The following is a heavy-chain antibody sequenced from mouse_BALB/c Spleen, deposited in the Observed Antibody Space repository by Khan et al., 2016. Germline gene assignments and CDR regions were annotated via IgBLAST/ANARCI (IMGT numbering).Heavy chain of an antibody. CDR3: ARDGNYWFAY. V-gene: IGHV3-6*02. CDR2: IGYDGSN. J-gene: IGHJ3*01. CDR1: GYSITSGYY. D-gene: IGHD2-1*01. Sequence: EVQLQESGPGLVKPSQSLSLTCSVTGYSITSGYYWNWIRQFPGNKLEWMGYIGYDGSNNYNPSLKNRISITRDTSKNQFFLKLNSVTTEDTATYYCARDGNYWFAYWGQGTLVTVSA.